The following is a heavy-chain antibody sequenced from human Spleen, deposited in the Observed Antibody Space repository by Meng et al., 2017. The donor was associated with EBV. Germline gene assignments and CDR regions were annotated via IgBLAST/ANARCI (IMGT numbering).Heavy chain of an antibody. V-gene: IGHV2-5*02. D-gene: IGHD5-24*01. CDR1: RCSLSTTGVG. J-gene: IGHJ4*02. CDR3: AHSMSTISFMDFDY. Sequence: QIPLRESEPTLWKPADAVTLACSCYRCSLSTTGVGVAWIRQPPGKALEWLTLIYCDDDKRYRSSLKSRLTITKDTSKNEVVLTMINMDPVDTATYFCAHSMSTISFMDFDYWGQGTLVTVSS. CDR2: IYCDDDK.